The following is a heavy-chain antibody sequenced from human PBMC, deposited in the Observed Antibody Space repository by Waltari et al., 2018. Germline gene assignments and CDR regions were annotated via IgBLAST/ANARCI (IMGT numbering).Heavy chain of an antibody. CDR3: ARRVSTKGAFEV. D-gene: IGHD5-12*01. CDR1: GAPFSSVG. Sequence: QVQLVQSGAEVKQPGSSVKVSCKSSGAPFSSVGLHGLRQAPGQGLEWMGKIIPMPGITDYEQKFQGRLRITADRSTTTGYMELRSLGSEDTAIYYCARRVSTKGAFEVWGRGTLVTVSP. V-gene: IGHV1-69*02. J-gene: IGHJ3*01. CDR2: IIPMPGIT.